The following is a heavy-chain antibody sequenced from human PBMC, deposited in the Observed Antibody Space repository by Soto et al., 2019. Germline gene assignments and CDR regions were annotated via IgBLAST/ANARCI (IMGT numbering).Heavy chain of an antibody. J-gene: IGHJ4*02. V-gene: IGHV4-59*01. CDR2: VYSSVDT. Sequence: SETLSLTCTVSGDSISGYYWGWIRQPPGKGLEWIGYVYSSVDTNYNPSLKSPLTMSVDTSKKQFSLNLSPVSAADTAVYYCARGNYDFCRGHYNFDYWGQGTLVTVSS. D-gene: IGHD3-3*01. CDR1: GDSISGYY. CDR3: ARGNYDFCRGHYNFDY.